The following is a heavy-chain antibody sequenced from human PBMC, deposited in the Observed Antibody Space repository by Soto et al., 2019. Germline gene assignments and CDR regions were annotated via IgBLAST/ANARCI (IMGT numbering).Heavy chain of an antibody. J-gene: IGHJ5*02. D-gene: IGHD3-3*01. V-gene: IGHV1-18*01. Sequence: ASVKVFCKXSGYNFTIYGISRVRQAPGQGLEWMGWISAYNGNTNYAQKLQGRVTMTTDTSTSTAYMELRSLRSDDTAVYYCARDGNYPVGWFDPWGQGTLVTVSS. CDR1: GYNFTIYG. CDR3: ARDGNYPVGWFDP. CDR2: ISAYNGNT.